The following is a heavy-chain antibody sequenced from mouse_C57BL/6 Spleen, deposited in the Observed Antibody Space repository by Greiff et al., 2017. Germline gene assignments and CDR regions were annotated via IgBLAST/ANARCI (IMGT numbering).Heavy chain of an antibody. Sequence: QVQLQQPGAELVKPGASVKMSCKASGYTFTSYWITWVKQRPGQGLEWIGDIYPGSGSTNYNEKFKGKATLTVDTSSNTAYMQLSSLTSEDSAVYYCARSGYYGSSFWFADWGQGTLVTVAA. D-gene: IGHD1-1*01. CDR3: ARSGYYGSSFWFAD. CDR1: GYTFTSYW. V-gene: IGHV1-55*01. CDR2: IYPGSGST. J-gene: IGHJ3*01.